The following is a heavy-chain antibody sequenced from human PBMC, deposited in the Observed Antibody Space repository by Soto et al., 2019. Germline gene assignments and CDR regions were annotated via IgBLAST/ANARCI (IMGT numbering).Heavy chain of an antibody. Sequence: QAQLQESGPGLVKPSETLSLTCTVSGGSVSSGRYYWSWSRQPPGKGLEWIGYIYYSGRTSYNSSLKSRVTISVDTSKNQFSLKLSSVTAADTAIYYCARSGAGSGWLGGQGTLVTVSS. V-gene: IGHV4-61*01. J-gene: IGHJ4*02. D-gene: IGHD6-19*01. CDR3: ARSGAGSGWL. CDR2: IYYSGRT. CDR1: GGSVSSGRYY.